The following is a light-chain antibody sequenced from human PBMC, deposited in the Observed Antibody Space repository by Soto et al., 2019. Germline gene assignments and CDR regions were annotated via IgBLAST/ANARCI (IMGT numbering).Light chain of an antibody. CDR2: EVS. CDR3: SSYAGSNVV. V-gene: IGLV2-8*01. Sequence: QSVLTQPPSASGSPGQSVSISCTGTSSDVGGYNYVSWYQQHPGKAPKLMIFEVSKRPSGVPDRFSGSKSGNTASLTVSGRQAEGEADYFCSSYAGSNVVFGGGTKVTVL. CDR1: SSDVGGYNY. J-gene: IGLJ2*01.